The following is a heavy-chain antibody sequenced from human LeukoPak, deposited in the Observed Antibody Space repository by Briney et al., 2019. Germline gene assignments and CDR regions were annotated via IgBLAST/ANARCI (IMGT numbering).Heavy chain of an antibody. D-gene: IGHD6-19*01. CDR3: ARAPHQSSGWYYFDY. Sequence: GGSLRLSCAASGFNFSNYAMTWVRQAPGKGLEWVSVVTGSSRYTYYADSVKGRFTISRDNSKNTLYLQMNSLRAEDTAVYYCARAPHQSSGWYYFDYWGQGTLVTVSS. CDR2: VTGSSRYT. CDR1: GFNFSNYA. J-gene: IGHJ4*02. V-gene: IGHV3-23*01.